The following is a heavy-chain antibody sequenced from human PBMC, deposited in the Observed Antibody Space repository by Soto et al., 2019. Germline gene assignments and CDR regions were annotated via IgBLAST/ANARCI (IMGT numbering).Heavy chain of an antibody. CDR2: ISGTGGTA. Sequence: WGSLRLSCASSVFTFSSRAMTWVRQAPGKGLEWVSTISGTGGTAYYADSVKGRFTISRDNSKNTLYLQMNSLRAEDTALYYCATGYNYGSYSYAMDVWGQGTPVTVSS. CDR1: VFTFSSRA. CDR3: ATGYNYGSYSYAMDV. J-gene: IGHJ6*01. D-gene: IGHD5-18*01. V-gene: IGHV3-23*01.